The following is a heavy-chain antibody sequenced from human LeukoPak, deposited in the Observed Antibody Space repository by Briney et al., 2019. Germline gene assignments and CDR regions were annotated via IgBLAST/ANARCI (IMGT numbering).Heavy chain of an antibody. V-gene: IGHV3-15*07. CDR1: GFTFSNAW. CDR3: TTVCELGYCSSTSCCGDY. D-gene: IGHD2-2*01. J-gene: IGHJ4*02. CDR2: IKSKTDGGTT. Sequence: PGGSLRLSCAASGFTFSNAWMNWVRQAPGKGLEWVGRIKSKTDGGTTDYAAPVKGRFTISRDDSKNTLYLQMNSLKTEDTAVYYCTTVCELGYCSSTSCCGDYWGQGTLVTVSS.